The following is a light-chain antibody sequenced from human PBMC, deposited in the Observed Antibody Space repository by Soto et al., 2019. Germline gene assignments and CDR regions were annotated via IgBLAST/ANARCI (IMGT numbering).Light chain of an antibody. CDR3: CSYTSLSTVV. Sequence: QSALTQPASVSGSPGQSITISCTGTSSDVGGYNHVSWYQHSPGKAPKLILFAVSDRPSGVSHRFSGSKSGNTASLTIAGLQADDEADYYCCSYTSLSTVVFGGGTKRTVL. J-gene: IGLJ2*01. CDR2: AVS. V-gene: IGLV2-14*01. CDR1: SSDVGGYNH.